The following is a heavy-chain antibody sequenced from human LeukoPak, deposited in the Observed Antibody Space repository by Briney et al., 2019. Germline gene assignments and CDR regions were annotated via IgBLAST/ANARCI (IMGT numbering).Heavy chain of an antibody. Sequence: SETLSLTCTVSGGSISSSSYYWSWIRQPPGKGLEWIGYIYYSGGTYYNPSLKSRVTISVDTSKNQFSLKLSSVTAADTAVYYCATYYYDSSGYSPYFDYWGQGTLVTVSS. J-gene: IGHJ4*02. CDR2: IYYSGGT. D-gene: IGHD3-22*01. V-gene: IGHV4-30-4*01. CDR1: GGSISSSSYY. CDR3: ATYYYDSSGYSPYFDY.